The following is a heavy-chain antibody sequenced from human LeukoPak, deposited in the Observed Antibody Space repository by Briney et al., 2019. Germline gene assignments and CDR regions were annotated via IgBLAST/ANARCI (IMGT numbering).Heavy chain of an antibody. CDR3: ARHTYYGSGSYYYSYHYYYHMDV. D-gene: IGHD3-10*01. J-gene: IGHJ6*03. CDR2: INHSGST. Sequence: ASETLSLTCTVSGGSISSSSYCWSWIRQPPGKGLEWIGEINHSGSTNYNPSLKSRVTISVDTSKKQFSLELSSLTAADTAVYYCARHTYYGSGSYYYSYHYYYHMDVWGRGTTVTISS. V-gene: IGHV4-39*01. CDR1: GGSISSSSYC.